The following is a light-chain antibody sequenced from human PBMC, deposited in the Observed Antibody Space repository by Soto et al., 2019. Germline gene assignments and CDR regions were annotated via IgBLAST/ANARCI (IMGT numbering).Light chain of an antibody. CDR1: SSDVGAYKY. Sequence: SVLTQPASVSGSPGQSITISCTGTSSDVGAYKYVSWYQQQAGKSPRLMIYEVNNRPSGVSNRFSGSKSGNTASLTISGLQAEDEADYYCTSYTSSTTLYVFGSGTKVTVL. CDR3: TSYTSSTTLYV. CDR2: EVN. J-gene: IGLJ1*01. V-gene: IGLV2-14*01.